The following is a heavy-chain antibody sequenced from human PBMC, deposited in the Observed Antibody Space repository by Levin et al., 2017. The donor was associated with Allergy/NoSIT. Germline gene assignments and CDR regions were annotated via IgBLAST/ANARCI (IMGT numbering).Heavy chain of an antibody. V-gene: IGHV3-30*04. Sequence: GGSLRLSCAASGFTFSSYAMHWVRQAPGKGLEWVAVISYDGSNKYYADSVKGRFTISRDNSKNTLYLQMNSLRAEDTAVYYCARDVLTPYSNYVYYYYYYGMDVWGQGTTVTVSS. J-gene: IGHJ6*02. D-gene: IGHD4-11*01. CDR3: ARDVLTPYSNYVYYYYYYGMDV. CDR2: ISYDGSNK. CDR1: GFTFSSYA.